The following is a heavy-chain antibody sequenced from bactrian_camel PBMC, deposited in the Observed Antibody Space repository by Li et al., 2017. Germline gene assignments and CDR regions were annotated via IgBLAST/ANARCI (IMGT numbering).Heavy chain of an antibody. CDR1: GYTSSRYC. J-gene: IGHJ6*01. D-gene: IGHD3*01. V-gene: IGHV3S40*01. CDR3: AAVMTGRGNCYLSNDFRY. Sequence: VQLVESGGGSVQSGGSLRLSSAATGYTSSRYCMGWFRQAPGEEREGVAFLYFGTGSTNYADSVKGRFTISQDNAKLTVYPQMNSLKPEDTAMYYCAAVMTGRGNCYLSNDFRYWGRGTQVTVS. CDR2: LYFGTGST.